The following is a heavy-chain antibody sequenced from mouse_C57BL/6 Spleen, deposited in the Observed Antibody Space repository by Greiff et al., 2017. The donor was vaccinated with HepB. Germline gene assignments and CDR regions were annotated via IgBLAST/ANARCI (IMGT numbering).Heavy chain of an antibody. CDR3: ARGLTGSYAMDY. V-gene: IGHV5-15*01. CDR1: GFTFSDYG. D-gene: IGHD4-1*01. Sequence: EVQLQESGGGLVQPGGSLKLSCAASGFTFSDYGMAWVRQAPRKGPEWVAFISNLAYSIYYADTVTGRFTISRENAKNTLYLEMSSLRSEDTAMYYCARGLTGSYAMDYWGQGTSVTVSS. CDR2: ISNLAYSI. J-gene: IGHJ4*01.